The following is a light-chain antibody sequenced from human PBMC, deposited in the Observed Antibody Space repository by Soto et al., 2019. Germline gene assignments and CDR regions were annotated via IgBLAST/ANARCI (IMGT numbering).Light chain of an antibody. CDR1: FSNIGSNF. CDR3: EAWDDSLSGVV. Sequence: QSVLTQPPSASGTPGQTVTISCSGRFSNIGSNFIYWYQQLPGTAPKLLIYRNNERPSGVPDRFSASKSGTSASLAISGLRSEEVADYHCEAWDDSLSGVVFGGGTQLTVL. J-gene: IGLJ3*02. CDR2: RNN. V-gene: IGLV1-47*01.